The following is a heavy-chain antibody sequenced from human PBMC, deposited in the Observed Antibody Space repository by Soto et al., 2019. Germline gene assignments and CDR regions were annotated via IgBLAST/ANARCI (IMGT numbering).Heavy chain of an antibody. Sequence: PGGSLRLSCAASGFTFSSYAMSWVRQAPGKGLEWVSAISGSGGSTYYADSVKGRFTISRDNSKNTLYLQMNSLRAEDTAVYYCAKDRANDGDGYGMDVWGQGTTVTVSS. CDR3: AKDRANDGDGYGMDV. V-gene: IGHV3-23*01. CDR2: ISGSGGST. J-gene: IGHJ6*02. CDR1: GFTFSSYA. D-gene: IGHD7-27*01.